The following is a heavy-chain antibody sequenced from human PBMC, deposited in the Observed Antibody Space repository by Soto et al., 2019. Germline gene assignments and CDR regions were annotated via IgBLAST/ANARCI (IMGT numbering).Heavy chain of an antibody. J-gene: IGHJ6*02. Sequence: QVQLVESGGGVVQPGRSLRLSCEVSGFTLSSYGMHWVRQAPGKGLEWVALIWYDESNKYYAASVKGRFAISRDISKNTLYLRMNSLRAEDTAVYYCAREGGTGTPYCGMDVWGQGTTVTVSS. CDR1: GFTLSSYG. CDR2: IWYDESNK. V-gene: IGHV3-33*01. D-gene: IGHD1-7*01. CDR3: AREGGTGTPYCGMDV.